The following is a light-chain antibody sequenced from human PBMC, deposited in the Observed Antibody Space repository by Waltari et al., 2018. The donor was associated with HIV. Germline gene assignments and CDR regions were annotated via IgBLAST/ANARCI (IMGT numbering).Light chain of an antibody. CDR2: GAS. Sequence: EIVLPQSPGTLSLSPGERATLSCRASQSVSSSYLAWYQQKPGQAPRLLIYGASSRATGIPDRFSGSGSGTDFTLTISRLEPEDFAVYYCHQYGSSYTFGQGTKLEIK. CDR3: HQYGSSYT. J-gene: IGKJ2*01. CDR1: QSVSSSY. V-gene: IGKV3-20*01.